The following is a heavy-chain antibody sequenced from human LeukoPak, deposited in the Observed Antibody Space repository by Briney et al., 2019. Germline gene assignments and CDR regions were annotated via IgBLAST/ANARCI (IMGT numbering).Heavy chain of an antibody. Sequence: GRSLRLSCAASGFTFSSYGMHWVRQAPGKGLEWVAVISYDGSNKYYADSVKGRFTISRDNSKNTLYLQMNSLRAEDTAVYYCARDLRGLPDAYWGQGTLVTVSS. J-gene: IGHJ4*02. CDR2: ISYDGSNK. V-gene: IGHV3-30*03. CDR3: ARDLRGLPDAY. D-gene: IGHD4-17*01. CDR1: GFTFSSYG.